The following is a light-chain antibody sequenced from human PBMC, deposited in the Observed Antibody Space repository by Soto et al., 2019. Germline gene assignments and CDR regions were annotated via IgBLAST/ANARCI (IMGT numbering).Light chain of an antibody. CDR1: QRIGTY. J-gene: IGKJ1*01. CDR2: DAS. CDR3: QQNDVSPRT. Sequence: DIQMTQSPSSLSASVGDRITITCRASQRIGTYLNWYQQKPGKATKLLMYDASNLERGVPSRFSGSGSGTDFTLTITSLQAEDFGTYYCQQNDVSPRTFGQGTKVDIK. V-gene: IGKV1-39*01.